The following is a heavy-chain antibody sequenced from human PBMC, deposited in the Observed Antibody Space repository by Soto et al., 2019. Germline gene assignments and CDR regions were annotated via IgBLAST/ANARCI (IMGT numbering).Heavy chain of an antibody. J-gene: IGHJ6*02. D-gene: IGHD1-26*01. V-gene: IGHV3-33*01. CDR2: IWHDGNNK. CDR3: ASDIVGASDSYGLDV. CDR1: GFTFSNYG. Sequence: GGSLRLSCAASGFTFSNYGMHWVRQAPGKGLEWVAIIWHDGNNKYYADSVRGRFIISRDNSKNRLYLQMNSQRAEGTAVYYCASDIVGASDSYGLDVWGQGTPVTVSS.